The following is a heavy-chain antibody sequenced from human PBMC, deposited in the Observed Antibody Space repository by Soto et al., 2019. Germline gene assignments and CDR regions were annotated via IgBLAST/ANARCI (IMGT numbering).Heavy chain of an antibody. J-gene: IGHJ4*02. CDR2: ISAYNGNT. V-gene: IGHV1-18*01. CDR1: GYTFTSYG. D-gene: IGHD2-2*01. CDR3: ARESEGEYQLPHFDY. Sequence: GASVKVSCKASGYTFTSYGISWVRQAPGQGLEWMGWISAYNGNTNYAQKLQGRVTMTTDTSTSTAYVELRSLRSDDTAVYYCARESEGEYQLPHFDYWGQGTLVTVSS.